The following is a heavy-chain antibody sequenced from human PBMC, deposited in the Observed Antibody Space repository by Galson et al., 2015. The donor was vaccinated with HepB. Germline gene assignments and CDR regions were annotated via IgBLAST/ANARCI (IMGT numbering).Heavy chain of an antibody. D-gene: IGHD2-2*01. CDR1: RFSFSTYA. V-gene: IGHV3-23*01. CDR3: AKSPGYISTKYPVGGMDV. J-gene: IGHJ6*02. Sequence: SLRLSCAASRFSFSTYAMTWVRQAPGKGLEWVSGISASGASTYYAESVEGRVTISRDNSKNTLDLQMNSLRVEDSAVYYCAKSPGYISTKYPVGGMDVWGQGTTVTVSS. CDR2: ISASGAST.